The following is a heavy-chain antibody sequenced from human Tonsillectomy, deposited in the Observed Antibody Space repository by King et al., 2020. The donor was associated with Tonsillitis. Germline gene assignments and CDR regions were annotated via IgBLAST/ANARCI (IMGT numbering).Heavy chain of an antibody. CDR2: IYYSGST. CDR3: ARRHSSAWSHAFDI. V-gene: IGHV4-59*08. D-gene: IGHD6-19*01. Sequence: QVQLQESGPGLVKPSETLSLTCTVSGGSISSYYWSWIRQPPGKGLEWIGYIYYSGSTNYNPSLKSRVTISVDTSKNQFSLKLSSVTAADTDVYYCARRHSSAWSHAFDIWGQGTMVTVSS. CDR1: GGSISSYY. J-gene: IGHJ3*02.